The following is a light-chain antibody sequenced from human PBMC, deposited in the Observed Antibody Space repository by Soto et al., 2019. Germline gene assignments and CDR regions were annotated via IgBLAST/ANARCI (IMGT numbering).Light chain of an antibody. CDR1: QSISSW. CDR2: DAF. Sequence: DIQMTQSPSTLSASVGDRVTITCRASQSISSWLAWYQQKPGKAPKLLIYDAFSLESGVPSRYSGSGSGTEFTLTISRLQPDDFATYYCQQYNSYSPYTFGQGTKVEIK. V-gene: IGKV1-5*01. J-gene: IGKJ2*01. CDR3: QQYNSYSPYT.